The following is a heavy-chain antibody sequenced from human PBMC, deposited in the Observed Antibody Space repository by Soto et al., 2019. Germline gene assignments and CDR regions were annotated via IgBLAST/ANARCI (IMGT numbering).Heavy chain of an antibody. J-gene: IGHJ4*02. V-gene: IGHV3-30*03. D-gene: IGHD5-12*01. Sequence: GWSLRLSCAASGFTFSSYAMHWVRQAPGKGLEWVAAISYGEINKYYADSVKGRFTISRDNSKNTLYLQMNSLRAEDTAVYYCATGQWLRLPNYWGQGSLVTVSS. CDR2: ISYGEINK. CDR3: ATGQWLRLPNY. CDR1: GFTFSSYA.